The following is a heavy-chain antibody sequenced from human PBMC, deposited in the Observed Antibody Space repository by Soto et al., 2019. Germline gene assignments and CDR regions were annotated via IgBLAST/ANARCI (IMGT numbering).Heavy chain of an antibody. J-gene: IGHJ4*02. Sequence: QLQLQESGPGLVKPSETLSLTCTVSGGFISTSSYYWGWVRQPPGKGLEWIGTIYYTGYTYYNPSLKSRVAMSADTSKDHFSLNLTSVIAADTAIYYCARSDIAVNGLFDHWGLGTLVTVSS. CDR3: ARSDIAVNGLFDH. V-gene: IGHV4-39*02. CDR1: GGFISTSSYY. D-gene: IGHD6-19*01. CDR2: IYYTGYT.